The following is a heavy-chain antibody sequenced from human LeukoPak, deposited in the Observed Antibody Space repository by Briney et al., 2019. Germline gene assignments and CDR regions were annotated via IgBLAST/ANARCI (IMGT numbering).Heavy chain of an antibody. CDR1: GFTFSSYA. Sequence: PGGSLRLPCAASGFTFSSYAMSWVRQAPGKGLEWVSAISGSGGSTYYADSVKGRFTISRDNSKNTLYLQMNSLRAEDTAVYYCAKDPGLAAACEAIGDCYFDYWGQGTLVTVSS. D-gene: IGHD6-13*01. CDR3: AKDPGLAAACEAIGDCYFDY. J-gene: IGHJ4*02. CDR2: ISGSGGST. V-gene: IGHV3-23*01.